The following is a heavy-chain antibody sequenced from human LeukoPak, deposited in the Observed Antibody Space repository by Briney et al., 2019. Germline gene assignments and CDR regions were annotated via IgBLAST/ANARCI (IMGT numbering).Heavy chain of an antibody. CDR1: GGSISSYY. D-gene: IGHD1-14*01. CDR2: IYYSGST. V-gene: IGHV4-59*01. CDR3: ARGINWFDP. Sequence: SETLSLTCTVSGGSISSYYWSWIRQPPGKGLEWIGYIYYSGSTNYNPSLKSRVTISVDTSKNQFSLKLSSVTAADTAVYYCARGINWFDPWGQGTLATVSS. J-gene: IGHJ5*02.